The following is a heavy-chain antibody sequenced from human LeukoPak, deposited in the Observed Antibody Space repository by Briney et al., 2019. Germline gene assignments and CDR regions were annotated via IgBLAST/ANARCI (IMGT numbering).Heavy chain of an antibody. CDR3: ARGSLKAVVNSDYYYYMDV. J-gene: IGHJ6*03. CDR2: FDPEHGEA. D-gene: IGHD2-15*01. V-gene: IGHV1-24*01. CDR1: GHTLTELS. Sequence: ASVKVSCKVSGHTLTELSMHWVRQAPGKGLEWMGSFDPEHGEAVYAENFQGRVTLTEDTSIDTAYMEVYILRSEDTAVYYCARGSLKAVVNSDYYYYMDVWGEGTTVTVSS.